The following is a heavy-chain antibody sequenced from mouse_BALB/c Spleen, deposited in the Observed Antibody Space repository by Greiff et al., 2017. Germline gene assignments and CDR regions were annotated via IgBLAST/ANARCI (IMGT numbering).Heavy chain of an antibody. J-gene: IGHJ3*01. CDR2: INPSSGYT. Sequence: VQVVESGAELARPGASVKMSCKASGYTFTSYTMHWVKQRPGQGLEWIGYINPSSGYTNYNQKFKDKATLTADKSSSTAYMQLSSLTSEDSAVYYCARSLRDYGWFAYWGQGTLVTVSA. D-gene: IGHD1-1*02. CDR1: GYTFTSYT. CDR3: ARSLRDYGWFAY. V-gene: IGHV1-4*01.